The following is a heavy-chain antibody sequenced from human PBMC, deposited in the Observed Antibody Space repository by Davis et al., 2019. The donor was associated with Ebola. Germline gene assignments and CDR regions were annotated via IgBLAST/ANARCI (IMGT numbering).Heavy chain of an antibody. D-gene: IGHD3-3*01. CDR3: ARGARNPVYYDFWSGPLYYYYYMDV. V-gene: IGHV4-61*08. CDR1: GGSISSGGYY. J-gene: IGHJ6*03. CDR2: IYYSGST. Sequence: SETLSLTCTVSGGSISSGGYYWSWIRQHPGKGLEWIGYIYYSGSTNYNPSLKSRVTISVDTSKNQFSLKLSSVTAADTAVYYCARGARNPVYYDFWSGPLYYYYYMDVWGKGTTVTVSS.